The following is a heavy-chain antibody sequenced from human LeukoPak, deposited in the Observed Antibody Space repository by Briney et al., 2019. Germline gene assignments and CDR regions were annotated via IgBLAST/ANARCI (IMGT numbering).Heavy chain of an antibody. J-gene: IGHJ5*02. CDR1: GGTFSSYA. Sequence: ASVKVSCKASGGTFSSYAISWVRQAPGQGLEWMGRIIPIFGTANYAQKFQGRVTITTDESTSTAYMELSSLRSEDTAVYCCAREGRGYSYGQVESWFDPWGQGTLVTVSS. V-gene: IGHV1-69*05. CDR3: AREGRGYSYGQVESWFDP. D-gene: IGHD5-18*01. CDR2: IIPIFGTA.